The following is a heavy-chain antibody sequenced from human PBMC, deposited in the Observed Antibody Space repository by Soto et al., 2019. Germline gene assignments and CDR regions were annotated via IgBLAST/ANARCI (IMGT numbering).Heavy chain of an antibody. Sequence: SETLSLTCAVSGGSISSGGYSWSWIRQPPGKGLEWIGYIYHSGSTYYNPSLKSRVTISVDRSKNQFSLKLSSVTAADTAVYYCARELWLGSYGMDVWGQGTTVTVSS. CDR2: IYHSGST. V-gene: IGHV4-30-2*01. J-gene: IGHJ6*02. CDR1: GGSISSGGYS. D-gene: IGHD5-18*01. CDR3: ARELWLGSYGMDV.